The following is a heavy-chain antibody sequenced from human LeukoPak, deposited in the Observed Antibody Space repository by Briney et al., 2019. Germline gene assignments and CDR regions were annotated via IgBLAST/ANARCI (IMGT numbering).Heavy chain of an antibody. Sequence: PSETLSLTCTVSGYSISSGYYWGWIRQPPGKGLEWTGSIDHSGSTYYNPSLKSRITISVDTSKNQFSLKLSSVTAADTAVYYCARGIIVGATWGENYNCFDPWGQGTLVTVSS. CDR2: IDHSGST. V-gene: IGHV4-38-2*02. D-gene: IGHD1-26*01. CDR3: ARGIIVGATWGENYNCFDP. J-gene: IGHJ5*02. CDR1: GYSISSGYY.